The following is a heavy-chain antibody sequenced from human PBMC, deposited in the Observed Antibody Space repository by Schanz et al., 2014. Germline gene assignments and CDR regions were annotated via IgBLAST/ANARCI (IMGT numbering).Heavy chain of an antibody. CDR2: INSDGTKR. Sequence: VQLVESGGDLVQPGGSLRLSCAASGFTFSSYGMHWVRQAPGKGLEWVAFINSDGTKRFYADSVKSRFTISRDNSRNTLYLQMNSLRADDTAVYYCARPALWFGDNCFDPWGQGTLVTVSS. V-gene: IGHV3-33*08. D-gene: IGHD3-10*01. CDR1: GFTFSSYG. J-gene: IGHJ5*02. CDR3: ARPALWFGDNCFDP.